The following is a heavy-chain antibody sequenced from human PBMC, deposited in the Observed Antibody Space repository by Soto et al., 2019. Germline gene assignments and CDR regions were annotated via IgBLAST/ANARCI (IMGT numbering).Heavy chain of an antibody. V-gene: IGHV3-30*18. CDR1: GFTFSSYG. CDR2: ISYDGSNK. CDR3: AKEGEYSGSPIFDY. Sequence: QVQLVESGGGVDQPGRSLRLSCAASGFTFSSYGMHWVRQAPGKGLEWVTVISYDGSNKLYADSVKGRFTISRDNSKNTLYLQMNSLRAEDTAVYYCAKEGEYSGSPIFDYWGQGTLVTVSS. J-gene: IGHJ4*02. D-gene: IGHD1-26*01.